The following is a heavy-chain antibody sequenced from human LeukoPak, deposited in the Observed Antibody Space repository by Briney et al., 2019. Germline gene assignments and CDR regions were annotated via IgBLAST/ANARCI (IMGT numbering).Heavy chain of an antibody. D-gene: IGHD3-3*01. V-gene: IGHV1-2*02. CDR1: GYIFNDYY. CDR3: ARDKSSTVRFLQYY. J-gene: IGHJ4*02. CDR2: INPNSGFT. Sequence: AAVKVSCKASGYIFNDYYMHWVRQAPGQGLEWMGWINPNSGFTNYAQKFQGRVSMTRDMSISTAYMELSSLRSDDTAVYYCARDKSSTVRFLQYYWGQGTLVTVSS.